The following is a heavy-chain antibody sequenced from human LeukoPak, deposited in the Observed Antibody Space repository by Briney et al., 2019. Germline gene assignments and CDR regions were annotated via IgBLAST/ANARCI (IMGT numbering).Heavy chain of an antibody. D-gene: IGHD3-22*01. J-gene: IGHJ4*02. CDR2: ISFSSSYI. Sequence: GGSLRLSCSASGFTFSNYIMSWVRQAPGKGLEWVSSISFSSSYIYYADSLKGRFTISRDNAKNSLYLQMNSLRAEDMAVYYCARAPPDYYDSSGSYYREGTFDYWGQGTLVTVSS. CDR1: GFTFSNYI. V-gene: IGHV3-21*01. CDR3: ARAPPDYYDSSGSYYREGTFDY.